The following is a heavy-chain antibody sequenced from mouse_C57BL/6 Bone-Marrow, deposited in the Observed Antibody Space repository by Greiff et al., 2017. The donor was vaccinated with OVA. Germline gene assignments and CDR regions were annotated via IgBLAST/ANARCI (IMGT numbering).Heavy chain of an antibody. J-gene: IGHJ4*01. CDR1: GYTFTSYW. Sequence: VKLKQPGAELVKPGASVKMSCKASGYTFTSYWITWVKQRPGQGLEWIGDIYPGSGSTNYNEKFKSKATLTVDTSSSTAYMQLSSLTSEDSAVYYCARYDYPPMDYWGQGTSVTVSS. V-gene: IGHV1-55*01. CDR3: ARYDYPPMDY. CDR2: IYPGSGST. D-gene: IGHD2-4*01.